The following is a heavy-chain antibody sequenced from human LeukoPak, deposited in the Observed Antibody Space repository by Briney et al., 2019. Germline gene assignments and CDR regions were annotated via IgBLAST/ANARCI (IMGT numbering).Heavy chain of an antibody. Sequence: GGSLTLSCAASGFTFSGYWMSWLRQAPGKGLEWVANIKQDGGEKYYVDSEKGRFTISRDNAKNSLYLQMNSLRAEDTAVYYCARDRGFGQADVWGKGTTVTVSS. CDR1: GFTFSGYW. D-gene: IGHD3-10*01. J-gene: IGHJ6*04. CDR2: IKQDGGEK. CDR3: ARDRGFGQADV. V-gene: IGHV3-7*01.